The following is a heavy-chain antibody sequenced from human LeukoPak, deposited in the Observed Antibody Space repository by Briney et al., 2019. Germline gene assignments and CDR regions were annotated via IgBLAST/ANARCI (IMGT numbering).Heavy chain of an antibody. CDR1: GGSFSGYY. Sequence: SETLSLTCAVYGGSFSGYYWSWIRQPPGKGLEWIGEINHSGSTNYNPSLKSRVTISVDTSKNQFSLKLSSVTAADTAVYYCATRGGYSSSNYYFDYWGQGTLVTVSS. CDR3: ATRGGYSSSNYYFDY. J-gene: IGHJ4*02. V-gene: IGHV4-34*01. CDR2: INHSGST. D-gene: IGHD6-6*01.